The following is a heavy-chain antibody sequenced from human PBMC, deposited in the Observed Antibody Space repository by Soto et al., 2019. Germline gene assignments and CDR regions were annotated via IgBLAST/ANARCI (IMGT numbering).Heavy chain of an antibody. CDR3: ARDLEYYYDSSGSPPGY. J-gene: IGHJ4*02. D-gene: IGHD3-22*01. Sequence: GSLRLSGAASGFTFSSYRMNWVRQGPGKGLEWVSSISSSSSYIYYADSVKGRFTISRDNAKNSLYLQMNSLRAEDTAVYYCARDLEYYYDSSGSPPGYWGQGTLVTVSS. CDR1: GFTFSSYR. CDR2: ISSSSSYI. V-gene: IGHV3-21*01.